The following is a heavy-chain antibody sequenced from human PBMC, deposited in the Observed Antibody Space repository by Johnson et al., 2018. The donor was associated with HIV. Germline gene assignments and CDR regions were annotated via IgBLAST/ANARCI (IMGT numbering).Heavy chain of an antibody. Sequence: QVHLVESGGGVVQPGRSLRLSCAASGFTFSSYGMHWVRQAPGKGLEWVAVIWYDGSDKYYADSVKGRFTISRDSSKNTLYLQMNSLRAEDTALYYCARRWELHSNAFDIWGQGTMVTVSS. J-gene: IGHJ3*02. CDR1: GFTFSSYG. V-gene: IGHV3-33*03. CDR2: IWYDGSDK. CDR3: ARRWELHSNAFDI. D-gene: IGHD1-26*01.